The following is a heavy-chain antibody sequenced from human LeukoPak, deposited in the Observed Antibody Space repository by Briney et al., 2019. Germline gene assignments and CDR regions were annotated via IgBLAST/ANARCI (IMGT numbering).Heavy chain of an antibody. Sequence: PSETLSLTCTVSGGSISSYYWSWIRQPPGKGLEWIGYIYYSGSTNYNPSLKSRVTISVDTSKNQFSLKLSSVTAADTAVYYCARLGDSSGYYYGMDVWGQGTTVTVSS. D-gene: IGHD3-22*01. CDR1: GGSISSYY. J-gene: IGHJ6*02. CDR3: ARLGDSSGYYYGMDV. V-gene: IGHV4-59*01. CDR2: IYYSGST.